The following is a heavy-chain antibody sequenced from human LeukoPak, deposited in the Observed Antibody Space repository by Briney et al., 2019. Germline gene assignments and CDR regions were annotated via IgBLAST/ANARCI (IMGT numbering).Heavy chain of an antibody. D-gene: IGHD3-10*01. Sequence: GGSLRLSCAASGFDFTTYAMSWVRQAPGKGLEWVSGISGSGDTTYYADSVKGRFTISRDNSKNMLYLQIKSLGAEDTAIYYCAKLDGSGAGSSRPPIDYWGQGSLVTVSS. J-gene: IGHJ4*02. CDR3: AKLDGSGAGSSRPPIDY. CDR1: GFDFTTYA. V-gene: IGHV3-23*01. CDR2: ISGSGDTT.